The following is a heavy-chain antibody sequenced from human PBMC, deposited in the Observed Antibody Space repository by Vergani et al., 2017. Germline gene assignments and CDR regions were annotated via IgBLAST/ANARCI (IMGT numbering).Heavy chain of an antibody. D-gene: IGHD1-7*01. J-gene: IGHJ5*02. V-gene: IGHV3-30*02. Sequence: QLMESGGGVVQPGGSMRLSCSASGLTLSSYGVHWVRQAPGRGLESVTFTRPHEDGAFYSASVRGRFTVSRDNSKNTLYLEMNRLNVDDTAIYYCGKTQGTVVGTWWFDPWGQGTPVTVSS. CDR3: GKTQGTVVGTWWFDP. CDR1: GLTLSSYG. CDR2: TRPHEDGA.